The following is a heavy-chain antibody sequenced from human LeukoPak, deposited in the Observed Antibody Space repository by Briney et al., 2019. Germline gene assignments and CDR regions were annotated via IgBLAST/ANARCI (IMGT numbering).Heavy chain of an antibody. V-gene: IGHV4-34*01. CDR1: GGSFSGYY. J-gene: IGHJ6*02. Sequence: SETLSLTCAVYGGSFSGYYWSWIRQPPGKGLEWIGEINHSGSTNYNPSLKSRATISVGTSKNQFSLKLSSVTAADTAVYYCARARYYYGMDVWGQGTTVTVSS. CDR3: ARARYYYGMDV. CDR2: INHSGST.